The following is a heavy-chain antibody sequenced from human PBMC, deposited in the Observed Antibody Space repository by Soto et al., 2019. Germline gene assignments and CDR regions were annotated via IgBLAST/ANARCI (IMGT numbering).Heavy chain of an antibody. Sequence: GGSLRLSCAASGFTFSSYGMHWVRQAPGKGLEWVAVIWYDGSNKYYADSVKGRFTISRDNSKNTLYLQMNSLRAEDTAVYYCARGYNFRFLRQFDYWGQGTLVTVSS. CDR3: ARGYNFRFLRQFDY. D-gene: IGHD3-3*01. CDR1: GFTFSSYG. V-gene: IGHV3-33*01. CDR2: IWYDGSNK. J-gene: IGHJ4*02.